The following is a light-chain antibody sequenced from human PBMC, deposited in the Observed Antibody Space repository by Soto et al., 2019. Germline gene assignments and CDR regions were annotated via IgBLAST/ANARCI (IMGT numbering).Light chain of an antibody. V-gene: IGLV2-14*01. CDR1: SSDIGTYNY. CDR3: SSYTTSSTQV. J-gene: IGLJ3*02. Sequence: QAASVSGSPGQSITISCTGTSSDIGTYNYVSWYQQHPGKVPKLMIYEVSNRPSGVSNRFSGSKSGNTASLAISGLQAEDEADYYCSSYTTSSTQVFGGGTQLTVL. CDR2: EVS.